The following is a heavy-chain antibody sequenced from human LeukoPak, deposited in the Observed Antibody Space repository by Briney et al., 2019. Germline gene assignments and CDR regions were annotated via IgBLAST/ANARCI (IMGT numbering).Heavy chain of an antibody. CDR1: GYSISSGYY. Sequence: SETLSLTCTVSGYSISSGYYWGWIRQPPGKGLEWIGSIYHSGSTYYNPSLKGRVTISVDTSKNQFSLKLSSVTAADTAVYYCASTYSGYDWEVMVTYDYWGQGTLVTVSS. CDR3: ASTYSGYDWEVMVTYDY. V-gene: IGHV4-38-2*02. CDR2: IYHSGST. J-gene: IGHJ4*02. D-gene: IGHD5-12*01.